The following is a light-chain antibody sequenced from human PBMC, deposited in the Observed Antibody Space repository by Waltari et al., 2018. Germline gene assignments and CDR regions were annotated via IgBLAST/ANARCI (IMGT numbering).Light chain of an antibody. CDR1: QSVLYSSNNENY. J-gene: IGKJ1*01. V-gene: IGKV4-1*01. Sequence: DIVMTQSPDALAVSLGERATINCKSRQSVLYSSNNENYLSWYQQKPGQPPKLLMYWASIREAGVHDRFSGRGSGTDFTRTINSLQAEDVAVYDCQHYSSTWTFGQGTKVEIK. CDR2: WAS. CDR3: QHYSSTWT.